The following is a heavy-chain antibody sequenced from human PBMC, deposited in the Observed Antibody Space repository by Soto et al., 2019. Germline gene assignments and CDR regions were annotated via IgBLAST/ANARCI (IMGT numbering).Heavy chain of an antibody. J-gene: IGHJ6*02. CDR1: GGPISNYY. CDR3: ARQDDFWAKGVDV. Sequence: SETLSLTCTVSGGPISNYYWSWIRQPPGKGLEWIGYVYFSGRTNYRPSLESRLTISVDTSKNQFSLKLSSVTAADTAVYYCARQDDFWAKGVDVWGQGHTVTFS. V-gene: IGHV4-59*01. CDR2: VYFSGRT. D-gene: IGHD3-3*01.